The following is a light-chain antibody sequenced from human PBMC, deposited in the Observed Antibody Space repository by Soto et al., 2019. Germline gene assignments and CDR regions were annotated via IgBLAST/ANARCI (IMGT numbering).Light chain of an antibody. Sequence: IVLTQSPGTLSLSPLERATLSCMASQSVSSSSLAWYQQKPGQAPRLLIYDTSSRATGIPDRFSGSGSGTDFTLTISRLEPEDFAVYYCQQYVSSPLTFGGGTKVDIK. CDR2: DTS. CDR3: QQYVSSPLT. J-gene: IGKJ4*01. V-gene: IGKV3-20*01. CDR1: QSVSSSS.